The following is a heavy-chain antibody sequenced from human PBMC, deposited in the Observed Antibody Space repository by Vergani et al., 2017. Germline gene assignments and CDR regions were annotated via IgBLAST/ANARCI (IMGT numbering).Heavy chain of an antibody. D-gene: IGHD6-13*01. Sequence: VQLVESGGGVVQPGRSLRLSCAASGFTFSSYWMSWVRQAPGKGLEWVANIKQDGSEKYYVDSVKGRFTISRDNAKNSLYLQMNSLRAEDTAVYYCARDHQYSSSWYNYWGQGTLVTVSS. CDR2: IKQDGSEK. CDR1: GFTFSSYW. V-gene: IGHV3-7*03. J-gene: IGHJ4*02. CDR3: ARDHQYSSSWYNY.